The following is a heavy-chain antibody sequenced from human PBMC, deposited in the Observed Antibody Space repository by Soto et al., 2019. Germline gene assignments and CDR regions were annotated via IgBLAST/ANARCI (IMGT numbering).Heavy chain of an antibody. J-gene: IGHJ4*02. CDR2: ISAYNGNT. CDR1: GYTFTSYG. CDR3: ARVLFDSSGHLFDY. Sequence: ASVKVSCKASGYTFTSYGSSWVRQAPGQGLEWMGWISAYNGNTNYAQKLQGRVTMTTDTSTSTAYMELRSLRSDDTAVYYCARVLFDSSGHLFDYWGQGTLVTVSS. V-gene: IGHV1-18*01. D-gene: IGHD6-19*01.